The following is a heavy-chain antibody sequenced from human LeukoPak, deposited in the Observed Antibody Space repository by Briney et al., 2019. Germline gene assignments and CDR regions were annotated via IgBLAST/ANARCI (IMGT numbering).Heavy chain of an antibody. CDR1: GYTFTSYG. D-gene: IGHD3-22*01. V-gene: IGHV1-18*01. J-gene: IGHJ5*02. Sequence: GASVKVSCKASGYTFTSYGISWVRQAPGQGLEWMGWISAYNGNTNYAQKLQGRVTMTTDTSTSTAYMELRSLRSDDTAVYYCARLTSNYYDSSGYPKILIDPGGQGTLVTVS. CDR3: ARLTSNYYDSSGYPKILIDP. CDR2: ISAYNGNT.